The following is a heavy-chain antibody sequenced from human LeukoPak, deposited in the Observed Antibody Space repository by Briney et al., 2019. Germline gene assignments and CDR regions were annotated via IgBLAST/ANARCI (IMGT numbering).Heavy chain of an antibody. V-gene: IGHV4-39*07. J-gene: IGHJ6*03. CDR2: IYYSGSA. CDR3: ARAHSWLRFLYYYMDV. Sequence: SETLSLTCTVSGDSISRNDYSWGWIRQPPGKGLEWIGTIYYSGSAYYSPSLKSRVTISVDTSKTQFSLKLSSVTAADTAVYYCARAHSWLRFLYYYMDVWGEGTTVTVSS. CDR1: GDSISRNDYS. D-gene: IGHD5-12*01.